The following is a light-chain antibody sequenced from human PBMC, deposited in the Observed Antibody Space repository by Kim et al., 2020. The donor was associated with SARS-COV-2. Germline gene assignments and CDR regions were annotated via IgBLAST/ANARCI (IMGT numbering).Light chain of an antibody. CDR1: QGISSY. V-gene: IGKV1-9*01. CDR2: AAS. J-gene: IGKJ5*01. CDR3: QQLKSDPIT. Sequence: DIQLTQSPSFLSASVGDRVTVTCRVSQGISSYLVWYQQKPGKAPKLLIYAASTLESGVPSRFSGSGSGTEFTLTISSLQPEDFATYYCQQLKSDPITFGQGTRLEIK.